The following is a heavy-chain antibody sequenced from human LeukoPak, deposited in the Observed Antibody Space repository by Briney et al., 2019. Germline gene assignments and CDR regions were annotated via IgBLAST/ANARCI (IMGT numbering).Heavy chain of an antibody. Sequence: PGGSLRLSCAASAFTFSDYYMSWIRQAPGKGLEWVSYISSSGSTIYYADSVKGRFTISRDNAKNSLYLQMNSLRAEDTAVYYCARESIVVVPAATYWGQGTLVTVSS. CDR1: AFTFSDYY. J-gene: IGHJ4*02. V-gene: IGHV3-11*04. D-gene: IGHD2-2*01. CDR2: ISSSGSTI. CDR3: ARESIVVVPAATY.